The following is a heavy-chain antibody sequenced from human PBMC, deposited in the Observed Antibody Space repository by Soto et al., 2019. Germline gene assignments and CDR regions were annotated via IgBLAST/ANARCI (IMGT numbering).Heavy chain of an antibody. D-gene: IGHD3-3*01. J-gene: IGHJ6*02. CDR2: IYYSGST. CDR1: GGSISSSSYY. CDR3: ARQISRITIFGVALYYYYGMDV. V-gene: IGHV4-39*01. Sequence: ETLSLTCTVSGGSISSSSYYWGWTRQPPGKGLEWIGSIYYSGSTYYNPSLKSRVTISVDTSKNQFSLKLSSVTAADTAVYYCARQISRITIFGVALYYYYGMDVWGQGTTVTVSS.